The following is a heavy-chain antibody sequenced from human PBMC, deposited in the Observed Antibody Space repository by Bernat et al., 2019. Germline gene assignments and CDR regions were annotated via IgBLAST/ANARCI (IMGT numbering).Heavy chain of an antibody. D-gene: IGHD3-3*01. CDR1: SYG. V-gene: IGHV3-30*18. CDR2: ISYDGSNK. J-gene: IGHJ6*03. Sequence: SYGMHWVRQAPGKGLEWVAVISYDGSNKYYADSVKGRFTISRDNSKNTLYLQMNSLRAEDTAVYYCAKASITIFGVVYYYMDVWGKGTTVTVSS. CDR3: AKASITIFGVVYYYMDV.